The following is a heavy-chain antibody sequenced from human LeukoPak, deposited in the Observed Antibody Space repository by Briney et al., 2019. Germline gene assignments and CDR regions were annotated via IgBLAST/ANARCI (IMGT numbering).Heavy chain of an antibody. Sequence: SETLSLTCTVSGGSISSYYWSWIGQPPGKGLEWIGYIYYSGSTNYNPSLKSRVTISVDTSKNQFSLKLSSVTAADTAVYYCAREVAASFDYWGQGTLVTVSS. V-gene: IGHV4-59*01. CDR3: AREVAASFDY. D-gene: IGHD2-15*01. J-gene: IGHJ4*02. CDR2: IYYSGST. CDR1: GGSISSYY.